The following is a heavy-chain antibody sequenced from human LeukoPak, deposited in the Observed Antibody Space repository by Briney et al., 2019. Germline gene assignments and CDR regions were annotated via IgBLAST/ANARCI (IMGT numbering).Heavy chain of an antibody. D-gene: IGHD3-22*01. CDR2: IYHSGST. V-gene: IGHV4-30-2*01. CDR3: ARGHMIVVVMAGSAFDI. CDR1: GGSISSGGYY. Sequence: SETLTLTCTVSGGSISSGGYYWSWIRQPPGKGLEWIGYIYHSGSTYYNPSLKSRVTISVDRSKNQFSLKLSSVTAADTAVYYCARGHMIVVVMAGSAFDIWGQGTMVTVSS. J-gene: IGHJ3*02.